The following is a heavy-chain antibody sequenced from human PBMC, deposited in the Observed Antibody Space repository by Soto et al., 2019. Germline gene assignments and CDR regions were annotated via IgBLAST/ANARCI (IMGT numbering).Heavy chain of an antibody. J-gene: IGHJ6*02. V-gene: IGHV5-51*01. CDR1: GYSFTSYW. Sequence: GESLKISCKGSGYSFTSYWIGWVRQMPGKGLEWMGIIYPGDSDTRYSPSFQGQVTISADKSISTAYLQWSSLKASDTAMYYCARQRLYYYDSRGYWHRFYYYYGMDVWGQGTTVTVSS. CDR2: IYPGDSDT. D-gene: IGHD3-22*01. CDR3: ARQRLYYYDSRGYWHRFYYYYGMDV.